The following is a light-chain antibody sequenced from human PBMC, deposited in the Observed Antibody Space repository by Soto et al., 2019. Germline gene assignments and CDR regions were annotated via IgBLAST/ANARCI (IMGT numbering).Light chain of an antibody. V-gene: IGKV3-11*01. CDR3: QQRSNWPLT. CDR2: DAS. J-gene: IGKJ4*01. Sequence: EILLTHSPATLSLSPGERATLSCRASQSVSSYLAWYQQKPGQAPRLLIYDASNRATGIPARFSGSGSGTDFTLTISSLEPEDFAVYYCQQRSNWPLTFGGGTKADI. CDR1: QSVSSY.